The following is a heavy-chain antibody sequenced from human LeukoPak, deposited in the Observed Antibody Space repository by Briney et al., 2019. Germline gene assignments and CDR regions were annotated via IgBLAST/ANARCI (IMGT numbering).Heavy chain of an antibody. V-gene: IGHV1-69*05. J-gene: IGHJ6*03. CDR2: IIPIYGTP. CDR1: GGTFSSYA. D-gene: IGHD3-3*02. Sequence: SVKVSCKASGGTFSSYAISWVRQAPGQGLEWVGGIIPIYGTPHSAQKFQGRVTITTDESTSTAFMDLSSLRSEDTAVYYCARGKLGYYYYHMDAWGKGTTVTVSS. CDR3: ARGKLGYYYYHMDA.